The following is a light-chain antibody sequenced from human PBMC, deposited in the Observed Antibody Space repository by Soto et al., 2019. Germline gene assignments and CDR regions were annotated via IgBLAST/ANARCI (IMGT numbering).Light chain of an antibody. CDR2: EVS. J-gene: IGLJ2*01. CDR1: SSDVGGYQY. Sequence: QSALTQPASVSGSPGQSITISCTGTSSDVGGYQYVSWYQQHPDKAPTLIIFEVSNRPSGISSRFSGSKSGNTASLTISGLQAEDEAEYYCASYTSSSTSVIFGRGTKLTVL. V-gene: IGLV2-14*01. CDR3: ASYTSSSTSVI.